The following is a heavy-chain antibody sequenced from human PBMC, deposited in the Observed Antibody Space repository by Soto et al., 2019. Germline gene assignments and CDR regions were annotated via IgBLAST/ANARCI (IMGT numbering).Heavy chain of an antibody. CDR1: GDSVTSHY. V-gene: IGHV4-59*02. Sequence: QVQLQESGPGLVTPSETLSLTCSFSGDSVTSHYLSWIRQSPEKGMEWIGYMHYTGFSHYNPSLKSRLTISVDKSKNQFTLQLTSVTVADTAVYYCATSYGHAWYTYWGQGTQVTVSS. CDR2: MHYTGFS. CDR3: ATSYGHAWYTY. D-gene: IGHD6-13*01. J-gene: IGHJ4*02.